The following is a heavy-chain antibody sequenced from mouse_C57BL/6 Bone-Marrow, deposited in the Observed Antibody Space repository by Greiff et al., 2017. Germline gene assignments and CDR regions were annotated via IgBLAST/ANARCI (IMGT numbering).Heavy chain of an antibody. CDR2: INPGSGGT. CDR1: GYAFTNYL. V-gene: IGHV1-54*01. J-gene: IGHJ2*01. CDR3: ARWGYGSLVLFDY. D-gene: IGHD1-1*01. Sequence: VQLQQSGAELVRPGTSVKVSCKASGYAFTNYLIAWVKQRPGQGLEWIGVINPGSGGTNYNEKFKGKATLTADKSSSTAYMQLSSLTSEDSAVYFCARWGYGSLVLFDYWGQGTTLTVSS.